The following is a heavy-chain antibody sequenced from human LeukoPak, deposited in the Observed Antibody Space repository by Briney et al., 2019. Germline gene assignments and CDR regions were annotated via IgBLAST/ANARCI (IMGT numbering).Heavy chain of an antibody. J-gene: IGHJ4*02. CDR3: ARDSYYGGTQDY. Sequence: GGSLRLSCAASGFSFSSHPINWVRQAPGKGLEWVSYISTSGGTIYYADSVKGRFTISRDNAKNSLYLQMNSLRAEDTAVYYCARDSYYGGTQDYWGQGTLVTVSS. V-gene: IGHV3-48*03. D-gene: IGHD4-23*01. CDR2: ISTSGGTI. CDR1: GFSFSSHP.